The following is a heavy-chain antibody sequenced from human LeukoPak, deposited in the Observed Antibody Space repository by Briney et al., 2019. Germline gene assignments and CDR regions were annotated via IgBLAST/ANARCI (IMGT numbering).Heavy chain of an antibody. V-gene: IGHV4-34*01. CDR1: GASFSGYY. Sequence: PSETLSLTCAVYGASFSGYYWNWIRQPPGKGLEWIGEINHRGSTNYNPSLKSRVTISVDTSKSQFSLKLSSVTAADTAVYYCARGPRSIAVAGREVHWFVPWGQGTLVTVSS. D-gene: IGHD6-19*01. CDR3: ARGPRSIAVAGREVHWFVP. CDR2: INHRGST. J-gene: IGHJ5*02.